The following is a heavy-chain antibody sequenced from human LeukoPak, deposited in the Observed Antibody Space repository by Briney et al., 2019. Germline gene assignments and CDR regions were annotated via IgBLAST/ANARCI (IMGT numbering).Heavy chain of an antibody. CDR3: ARQTGSGLFTLP. V-gene: IGHV4-39*01. D-gene: IGHD3/OR15-3a*01. J-gene: IGHJ4*02. Sequence: SETLSLTCTVSGGSISSSSYYWGWIRQRPGKGLEWIGSIYYTGNTYYNASLKSRVTISIDTSKNQISLRLTSVTATDTAMYYCARQTGSGLFTLPRGQGTPVTVSS. CDR2: IYYTGNT. CDR1: GGSISSSSYY.